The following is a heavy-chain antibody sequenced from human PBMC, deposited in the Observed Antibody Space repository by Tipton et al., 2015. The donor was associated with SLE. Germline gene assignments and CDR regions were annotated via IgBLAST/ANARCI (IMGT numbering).Heavy chain of an antibody. D-gene: IGHD3-10*01. CDR1: GFTFSSYA. V-gene: IGHV3-23*01. J-gene: IGHJ4*02. CDR3: AKDLKITMVRGVLDY. CDR2: ISGSGGST. Sequence: SLRLSCAASGFTFSSYAMNWVRQAPGKGLEWVSAISGSGGSTYYADSVKGRFTISRDNSKNTLYLQMNSLRAEDTAVYYCAKDLKITMVRGVLDYWGQGTLVTVSS.